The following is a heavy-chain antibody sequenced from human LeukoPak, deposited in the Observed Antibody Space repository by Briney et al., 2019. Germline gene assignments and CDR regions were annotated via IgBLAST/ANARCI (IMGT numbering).Heavy chain of an antibody. CDR1: GGSISGGNYY. Sequence: TLSLTCTVSGGSISGGNYYWSWIRQPAGKGLEWIGRIHTSGSTKYNPSLKSRVTLSVDNSKNQFSLKLSSVTAADTAVYYCARDFYYYDTSGYYPPFEYWGQGTLVTVSS. V-gene: IGHV4-61*02. D-gene: IGHD3-22*01. CDR2: IHTSGST. CDR3: ARDFYYYDTSGYYPPFEY. J-gene: IGHJ4*02.